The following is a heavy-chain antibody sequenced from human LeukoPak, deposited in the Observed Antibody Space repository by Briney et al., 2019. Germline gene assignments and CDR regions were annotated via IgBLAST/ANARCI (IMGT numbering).Heavy chain of an antibody. D-gene: IGHD3/OR15-3a*01. CDR3: ARRTGYLNYYYYYMDV. CDR1: GGSISSHY. V-gene: IGHV4-59*11. CDR2: IYYSGST. J-gene: IGHJ6*03. Sequence: SETLSLTCTVSGGSISSHYWSWIRQPPGKGLEWIGHIYYSGSTNYNPSLKSRVTISVDTSRNQFSLKLSSVTAADSAVYYCARRTGYLNYYYYYMDVWGNGTTVTVSS.